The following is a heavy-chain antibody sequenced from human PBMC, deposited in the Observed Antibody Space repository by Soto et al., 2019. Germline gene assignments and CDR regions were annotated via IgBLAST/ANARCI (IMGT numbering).Heavy chain of an antibody. J-gene: IGHJ4*02. CDR1: GFTFSSYA. V-gene: IGHV3-23*01. CDR3: ANSAGPRSFDY. CDR2: ISVTGGST. Sequence: PGGSLRLSCAASGFTFSSYAIRWVRQAPGKGLEWVSAISVTGGSTYYADSVKGRFTISRDNSKNTLYLQMNSLRAEDTAVYYCANSAGPRSFDYWGQGTLVTVSS. D-gene: IGHD6-13*01.